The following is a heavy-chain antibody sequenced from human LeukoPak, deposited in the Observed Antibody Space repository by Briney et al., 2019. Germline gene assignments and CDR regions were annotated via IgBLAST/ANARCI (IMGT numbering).Heavy chain of an antibody. V-gene: IGHV1-18*01. CDR2: ISPYNGRT. Sequence: GASVKVSCKVSGYTFTSYGISWVRQAPGQGLEWMGWISPYNGRTNYAQPFQGRVTMTTDTSTNSGYMELRSLRSDDTAMYYCAREKFGVSFDPWGQGTLVTVSS. J-gene: IGHJ5*02. CDR1: GYTFTSYG. CDR3: AREKFGVSFDP. D-gene: IGHD3-10*01.